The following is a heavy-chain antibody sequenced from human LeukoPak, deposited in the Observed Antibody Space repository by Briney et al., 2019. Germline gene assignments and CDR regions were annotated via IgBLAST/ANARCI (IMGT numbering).Heavy chain of an antibody. J-gene: IGHJ5*02. Sequence: ASVKVSCKASGYTFTIYAMHWVRQAPGQRLEWMGWTNGGNGNTKYSQKLQGRVTITRDTSASTAYMELRSLRSEDTAVFYCARGPPRLNWFDPWGQGTLVTVSS. CDR1: GYTFTIYA. CDR2: TNGGNGNT. V-gene: IGHV1-3*01. D-gene: IGHD6-25*01. CDR3: ARGPPRLNWFDP.